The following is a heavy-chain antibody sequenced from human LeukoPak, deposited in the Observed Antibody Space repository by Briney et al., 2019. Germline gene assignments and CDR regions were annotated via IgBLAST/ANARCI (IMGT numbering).Heavy chain of an antibody. D-gene: IGHD3-16*01. V-gene: IGHV3-21*01. Sequence: PGGSLRLSCSASGFTFSDYDMNWVRQAPGKGLEWVSSISYLSSHVYYGDSVKGRFSISRDNAKNSLYLQMNSLGAEHTAIYYCGRAFPPLRTSSAGDLWGQGILVTVSS. CDR2: ISYLSSHV. CDR3: GRAFPPLRTSSAGDL. J-gene: IGHJ4*02. CDR1: GFTFSDYD.